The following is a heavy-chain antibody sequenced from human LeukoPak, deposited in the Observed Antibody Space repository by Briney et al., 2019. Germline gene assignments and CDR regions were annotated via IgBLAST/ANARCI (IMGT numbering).Heavy chain of an antibody. D-gene: IGHD3-22*01. CDR1: GFTFTNYA. J-gene: IGHJ1*01. CDR3: AKDGHYDSSGFTLQY. V-gene: IGHV3-23*01. Sequence: GGSLRLSCAASGFTFTNYAITWVRQAPGPGLEWVSTISSSGANTYYADSVRGRFTISRDNSKNTLDLQMNGLRAEDTAVYYCAKDGHYDSSGFTLQYWGQGTLVTVSS. CDR2: ISSSGANT.